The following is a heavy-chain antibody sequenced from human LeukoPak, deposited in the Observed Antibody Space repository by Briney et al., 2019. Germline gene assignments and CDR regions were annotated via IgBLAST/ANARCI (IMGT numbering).Heavy chain of an antibody. D-gene: IGHD2-21*02. Sequence: ASVGVSYTAAEYTVTTYFVLSWSRAPGQGLEWRGIINPSGGSTSYAQKFQGRVTITRDTSTSTVYMELSSLRSEDTAVYYCARRSPAYGGGDCHLDYWGQGTLVTVSS. CDR2: INPSGGST. V-gene: IGHV1-46*01. J-gene: IGHJ4*02. CDR3: ARRSPAYGGGDCHLDY. CDR1: EYTVTTYF.